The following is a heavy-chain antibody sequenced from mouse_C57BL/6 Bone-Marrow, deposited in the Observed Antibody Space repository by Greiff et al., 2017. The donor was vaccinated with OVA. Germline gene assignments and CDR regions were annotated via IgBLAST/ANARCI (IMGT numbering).Heavy chain of an antibody. CDR2: IWRGGSS. CDR1: GFSLTSYG. Sequence: QVHVKQSGPGLVQPSPSLSITCTASGFSLTSYGVHWVRQSPGKGLEWLGVIWRGGSSAYNAAFMTRLGITKDNYTTQVFFKMNSRQADDTAIYYCASRGSSYGYFDVWGTGTTVTVSS. CDR3: ASRGSSYGYFDV. J-gene: IGHJ1*03. D-gene: IGHD1-1*01. V-gene: IGHV2-5*01.